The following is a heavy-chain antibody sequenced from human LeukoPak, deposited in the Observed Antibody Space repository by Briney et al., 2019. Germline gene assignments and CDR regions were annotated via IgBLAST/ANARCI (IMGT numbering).Heavy chain of an antibody. CDR1: GFTFSSYG. D-gene: IGHD1/OR15-1a*01. CDR3: ARDPNKFAPKYYFDY. V-gene: IGHV3-30*03. J-gene: IGHJ4*02. Sequence: GGSLRLSCAASGFTFSSYGMHWVRQAPGKGLEWVAVISYDGSDKYYADSVKGRFTISRDNSKNTLYLQMNSLRAEDTAVYYCARDPNKFAPKYYFDYWGQGTLVTVSS. CDR2: ISYDGSDK.